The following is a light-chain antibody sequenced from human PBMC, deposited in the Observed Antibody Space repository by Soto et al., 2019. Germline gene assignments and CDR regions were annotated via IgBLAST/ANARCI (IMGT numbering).Light chain of an antibody. CDR2: AAS. CDR3: QEYENTPGT. J-gene: IGKJ5*01. V-gene: IGKV3-20*01. Sequence: EIVLTQSPGTLSLSPGERATLSCRSSQTVLNNYLTWYQQRPGQAPRLLIYAASSRAAGIPDRFSGSGSGTDFTLDISRLEPEDFAVYYCQEYENTPGTFGRGTRLEIK. CDR1: QTVLNNY.